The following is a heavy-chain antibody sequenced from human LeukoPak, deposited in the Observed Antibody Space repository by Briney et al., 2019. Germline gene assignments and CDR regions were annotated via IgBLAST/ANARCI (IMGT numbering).Heavy chain of an antibody. CDR1: GFTFSSYA. CDR2: ISSSGSTI. Sequence: PGGSLRLSCAASGFTFSSYAVSWVRQAPGKGLEWVSYISSSGSTIYYADSVKGRFTISRDNAKNSLYLQMNSLRAEDTAVYYCARDVSPMIVEDAEGPWGQGTLVTVSS. J-gene: IGHJ4*02. V-gene: IGHV3-48*03. D-gene: IGHD3-22*01. CDR3: ARDVSPMIVEDAEGP.